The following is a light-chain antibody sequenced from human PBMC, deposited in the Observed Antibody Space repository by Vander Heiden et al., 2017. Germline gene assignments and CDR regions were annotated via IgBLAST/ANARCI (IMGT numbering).Light chain of an antibody. J-gene: IGKJ2*01. Sequence: IVLTRSPGTLSSSPGERATLSCRASQSVSSSYLAWYQQKPGQAPRLLIYGASSRATGIPDRFSGSGSGTDFTLTISRLEPEDVAVYYCQQYGSSPRYTFGQGTKLEIK. CDR2: GAS. V-gene: IGKV3-20*01. CDR1: QSVSSSY. CDR3: QQYGSSPRYT.